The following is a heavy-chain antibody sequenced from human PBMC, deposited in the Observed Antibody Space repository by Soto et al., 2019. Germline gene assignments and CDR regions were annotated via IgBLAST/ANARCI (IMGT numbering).Heavy chain of an antibody. CDR1: GGSISGGFF. CDR2: ISYSGST. V-gene: IGHV4-31*03. CDR3: ARRVDNDAFDI. D-gene: IGHD3-9*01. Sequence: QVQLQESGPGLVKPSQTLSLTCTVSGGSISGGFFCTWIRQHPCKGLEWIGYISYSGSTYYNPSRKSRVTISVDTSKTHFYLKLSSATAADTAVYYCARRVDNDAFDIWGQGTMVTVS. J-gene: IGHJ3*02.